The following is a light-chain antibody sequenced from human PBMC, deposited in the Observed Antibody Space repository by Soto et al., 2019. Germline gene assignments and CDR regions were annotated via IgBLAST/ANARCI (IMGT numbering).Light chain of an antibody. J-gene: IGKJ1*01. CDR3: PQHNTEYRT. CDR2: QAS. V-gene: IGKV1-5*03. CDR1: QSISCW. Sequence: DIQMTQSPPTLSASVGDRVTITCRDSQSISCWLAWYKQKSGKAPNLLIYQASTLETGVPSRFSGSGSGTQFTLPISSLEPAEFATYHCPQHNTEYRTFGQGPRVEIK.